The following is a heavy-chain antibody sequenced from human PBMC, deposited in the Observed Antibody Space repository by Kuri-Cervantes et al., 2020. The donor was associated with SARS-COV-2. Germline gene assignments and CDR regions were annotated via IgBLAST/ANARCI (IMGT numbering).Heavy chain of an antibody. D-gene: IGHD3-3*01. CDR1: GGSISGYY. V-gene: IGHV4-59*12. Sequence: SETLSLTCIVSGGSISGYYWSWMRQPPGKGLEWIGNIHYSGSTNYNPSLKSRVTMSVDTSKNQFSLKLSSVTAADTAVYYCARGRAQITIFGVSSMDWFDPWGQGTLVTVSS. CDR2: IHYSGST. J-gene: IGHJ5*02. CDR3: ARGRAQITIFGVSSMDWFDP.